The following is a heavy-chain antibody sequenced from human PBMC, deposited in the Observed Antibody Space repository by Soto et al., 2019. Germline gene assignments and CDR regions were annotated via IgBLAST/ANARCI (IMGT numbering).Heavy chain of an antibody. D-gene: IGHD2-8*01. J-gene: IGHJ4*02. CDR2: INHSGRV. CDR1: GGSFSGHS. CDR3: ARHRDIALMVYDY. Sequence: PSETLSLTCAVYGGSFSGHSWTWIRQSPGKGLEWIGDINHSGRVNYSPSLKSRVTISLDTSKNQFSLTLSAVTAADTAVYYCARHRDIALMVYDYWGQGTLVTVS. V-gene: IGHV4-34*01.